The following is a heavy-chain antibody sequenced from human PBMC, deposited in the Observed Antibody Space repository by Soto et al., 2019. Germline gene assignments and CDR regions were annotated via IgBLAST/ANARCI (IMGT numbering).Heavy chain of an antibody. V-gene: IGHV3-73*01. CDR3: TRRVVRISGSLYYYGMDV. D-gene: IGHD3-10*01. Sequence: EVQLVESGGGLVQPGGSLKLSCAASGFTFSGSAMHWVRQASGKGLEWVGRIRSKANSYATAYAASVKGRFTISRDDSKNTAYLQMNSLKTEDTAVYYCTRRVVRISGSLYYYGMDVWGQGTTVTVSS. CDR1: GFTFSGSA. CDR2: IRSKANSYAT. J-gene: IGHJ6*02.